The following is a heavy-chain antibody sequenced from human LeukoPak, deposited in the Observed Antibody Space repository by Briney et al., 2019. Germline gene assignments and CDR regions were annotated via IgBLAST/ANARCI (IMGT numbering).Heavy chain of an antibody. CDR1: GGTFSSYA. Sequence: SVKVSCKASGGTFSSYAISWVRQAPGQGLEWMGGIIPIFGTANYAQKFQGRVTITADESTSTAYMELSSLRSEDTAVYYCARVAAAGYSFDYWGQGTLTTVSS. CDR3: ARVAAAGYSFDY. V-gene: IGHV1-69*13. J-gene: IGHJ4*02. CDR2: IIPIFGTA. D-gene: IGHD6-13*01.